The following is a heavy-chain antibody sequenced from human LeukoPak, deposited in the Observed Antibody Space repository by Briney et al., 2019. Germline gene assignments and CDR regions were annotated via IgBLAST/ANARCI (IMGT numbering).Heavy chain of an antibody. D-gene: IGHD4-23*01. J-gene: IGHJ3*02. CDR1: GGSISSSSYY. CDR2: IYYSGST. V-gene: IGHV4-39*07. CDR3: ARAGRWYAFDI. Sequence: SETLSLTCTVSGGSISSSSYYWGWIRQPPGKGLEWIGSIYYSGSTYYNPSLKSRVTISVDTSKNQFSLKLSSVTAADTAVYYCARAGRWYAFDIWGQGTMVAVSS.